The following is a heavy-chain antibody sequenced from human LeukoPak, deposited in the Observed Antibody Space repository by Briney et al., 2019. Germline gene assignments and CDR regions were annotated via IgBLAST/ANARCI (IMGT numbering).Heavy chain of an antibody. CDR1: GYSFTSYC. J-gene: IGHJ4*02. V-gene: IGHV5-10-1*01. CDR2: IDPSDSYT. D-gene: IGHD3-10*01. CDR3: ARLWFGELGGPDY. Sequence: GESLKISCKGSGYSFTSYCIVWVRQMPGKGLEWMGKIDPSDSYTNYSPSFQGHVTISADKSISTAFLQWSGLKASDTAMYYCARLWFGELGGPDYWGQGTLVTVSS.